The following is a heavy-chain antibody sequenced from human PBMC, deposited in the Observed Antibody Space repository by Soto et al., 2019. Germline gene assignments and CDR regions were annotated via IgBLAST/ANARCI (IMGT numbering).Heavy chain of an antibody. J-gene: IGHJ4*02. V-gene: IGHV3-23*01. CDR1: GFTFSSYA. D-gene: IGHD6-19*01. CDR2: ISGSGGSK. CDR3: AKYQYSSGWEVDY. Sequence: GGSLRLSCAASGFTFSSYAMSWVRQAPGKGLEWVSAISGSGGSKYYADSVKGRFTISSDNSKNTLYLQMNSLRAEDTAVYYCAKYQYSSGWEVDYWGQGTLVTVSS.